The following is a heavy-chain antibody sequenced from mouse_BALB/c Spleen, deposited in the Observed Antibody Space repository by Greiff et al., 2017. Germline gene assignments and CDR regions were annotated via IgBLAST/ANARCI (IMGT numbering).Heavy chain of an antibody. CDR1: GFPFPSYG. J-gene: IGHJ3*01. Sequence: VQLQQSGSGLVAPSQTVPLTCTDSGFPFPSYGVHWVREPPGKGLEWLGEIWPGGSTNYNSALMSRLRIWKDNSKSQVYLKMNGLQTDDTAMYYCARDLTGGRFAYWGQGTLVTVSA. CDR2: IWPGGST. D-gene: IGHD4-1*01. CDR3: ARDLTGGRFAY. V-gene: IGHV2-9*02.